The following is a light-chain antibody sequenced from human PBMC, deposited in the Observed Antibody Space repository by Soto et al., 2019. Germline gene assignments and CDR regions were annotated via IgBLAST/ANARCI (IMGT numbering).Light chain of an antibody. J-gene: IGLJ1*01. CDR1: TSNIGAPYD. V-gene: IGLV1-40*01. CDR2: GDN. CDR3: QSYDISLHNYV. Sequence: QSVLTQPPSVSGAPGQRVSISCTGSTSNIGAPYDVHWYQHLPGTAPKLLIYGDNNRPSGVPDRFSGSKSGTSASPAITRLLAEDEADYYCQSYDISLHNYVFGTGTKVTVL.